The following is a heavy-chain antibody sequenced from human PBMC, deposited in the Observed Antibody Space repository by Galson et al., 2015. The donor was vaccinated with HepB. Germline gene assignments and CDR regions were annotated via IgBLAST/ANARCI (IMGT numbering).Heavy chain of an antibody. CDR3: ARLHYYDSSGFWDWYFDL. CDR2: IHYRGTT. CDR1: GGSISSDY. J-gene: IGHJ2*01. V-gene: IGHV4-59*08. D-gene: IGHD3-22*01. Sequence: SETLSLTCTVSGGSISSDYWSWIRQPPGKGLEWIGNIHYRGTTNYNPSLKSRVTISVDASKNQFSLKLRSLTAADTAVYSCARLHYYDSSGFWDWYFDLWGRGARVTVSS.